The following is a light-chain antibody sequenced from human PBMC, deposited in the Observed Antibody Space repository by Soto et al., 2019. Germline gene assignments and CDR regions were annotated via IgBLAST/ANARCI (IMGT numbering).Light chain of an antibody. V-gene: IGKV3-15*01. CDR3: QQYNSWPLT. J-gene: IGKJ4*01. CDR1: QSVYSN. CDR2: GSS. Sequence: EIVMTQSPATLPMSPGERATLSCRASQSVYSNLAWYQQKPGQTPRLLIYGSSTRATGIPARISGGGSGTEFTLTFSSLQSEDFAVYYCQQYNSWPLTFGGGTKVEIK.